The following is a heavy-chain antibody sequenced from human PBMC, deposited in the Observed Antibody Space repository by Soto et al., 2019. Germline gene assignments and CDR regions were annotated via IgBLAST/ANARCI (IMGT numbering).Heavy chain of an antibody. D-gene: IGHD2-15*01. CDR2: FDPEDGET. V-gene: IGHV1-24*01. J-gene: IGHJ4*02. CDR1: GYTLTELS. CDR3: ATDRYCSGGSCYSPIDY. Sequence: ASVKVSCKVSGYTLTELSMHWVRQAPGKGLEWMGGFDPEDGETIYAQKFQGRVTMTEDTSTDTAYMELSSLRSEDTAVYYCATDRYCSGGSCYSPIDYWGQGTLVTVSS.